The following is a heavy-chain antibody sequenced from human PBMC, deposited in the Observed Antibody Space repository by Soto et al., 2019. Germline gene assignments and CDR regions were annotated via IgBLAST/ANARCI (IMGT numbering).Heavy chain of an antibody. CDR1: GGSLGGFH. J-gene: IGHJ4*01. D-gene: IGHD3-10*01. V-gene: IGHV4-34*01. CDR3: ARGRTAALIETRLFRVLFDL. Sequence: QVQLQQWGAGLLKPSETLSLTCAVSGGSLGGFHWSWIRQPPGKGLEWIGEISRSGSTNYGPSLKSRVTMSMDTSRNHVSLNLSSVTDADTAVYYCARGRTAALIETRLFRVLFDLWGHGNLVTVSS. CDR2: ISRSGST.